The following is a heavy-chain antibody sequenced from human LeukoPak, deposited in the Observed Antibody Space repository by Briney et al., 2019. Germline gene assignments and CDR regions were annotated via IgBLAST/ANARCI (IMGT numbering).Heavy chain of an antibody. V-gene: IGHV1-46*01. CDR3: ARAAEYSYGYYYYGMDV. CDR2: VNPSGGST. D-gene: IGHD5-18*01. CDR1: GYTXTSYY. Sequence: GASVKVSCKASGYTXTSYYMHWVRQAPGQGLEWMGIVNPSGGSTSYAQKFQGRVTMTRDTSTSTVYMELSSLRSEDTAVYYCARAAEYSYGYYYYGMDVWGQGTTVTVSS. J-gene: IGHJ6*02.